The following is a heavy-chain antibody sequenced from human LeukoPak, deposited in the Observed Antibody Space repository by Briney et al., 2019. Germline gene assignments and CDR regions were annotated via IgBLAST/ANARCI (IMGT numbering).Heavy chain of an antibody. V-gene: IGHV3-23*01. J-gene: IGHJ4*02. CDR3: AKRGHCSSTSCYTEA. CDR2: IGATGGNI. D-gene: IGHD2-2*02. CDR1: GFTFSSYA. Sequence: PGGSLRLSCAASGFTFSSYAMNWVRQAPGKGLEWVSVIGATGGNIYYAYSVKGRFTISRDNSKNTLYLQMNSLRAEDTAIYYCAKRGHCSSTSCYTEAWGQGTLVTVSS.